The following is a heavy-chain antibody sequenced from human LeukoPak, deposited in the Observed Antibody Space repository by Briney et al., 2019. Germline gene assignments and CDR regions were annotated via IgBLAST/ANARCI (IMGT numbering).Heavy chain of an antibody. CDR2: ISGSGDST. CDR3: ASQHYYDSSGLDDYFDF. J-gene: IGHJ4*02. Sequence: PGGSLRLSCAASGFTFSSDAMSWVRQAPGKGLEWVSAISGSGDSTYYADSVKGRFTISRDNSKNTLYLQMNSLRAEDTAVYYCASQHYYDSSGLDDYFDFWGQGTLVTVSS. V-gene: IGHV3-23*01. CDR1: GFTFSSDA. D-gene: IGHD3-22*01.